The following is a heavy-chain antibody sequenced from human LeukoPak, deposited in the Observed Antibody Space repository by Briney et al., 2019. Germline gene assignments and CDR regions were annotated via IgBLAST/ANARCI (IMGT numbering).Heavy chain of an antibody. J-gene: IGHJ3*02. D-gene: IGHD2-15*01. V-gene: IGHV3-73*01. CDR1: GFTFSGSA. CDR3: TRLAGGDAFDI. CDR2: IRSKANGYTT. Sequence: GGSLKLSCAASGFTFSGSAMHWVRQAPGKGLEWVGRIRSKANGYTTAYGASVKGRFTISRDDLKRTTYVQMKSLKIEDTAVYYCTRLAGGDAFDIWGPGTMVTVSS.